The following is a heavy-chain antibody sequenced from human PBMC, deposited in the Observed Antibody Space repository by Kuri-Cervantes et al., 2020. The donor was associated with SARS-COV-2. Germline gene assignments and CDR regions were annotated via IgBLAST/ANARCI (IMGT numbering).Heavy chain of an antibody. Sequence: ASVKVSCKASGYTFTGYYMHWVRQAPGQGLEWMGWINPNSGGTNYAQKLQGRVTMTTDTSTGTAYMELRSLRSDDTAVYYCARVVVVPAAISNPGGMDVWGKGNTVTVSS. D-gene: IGHD2-2*02. CDR2: INPNSGGT. CDR1: GYTFTGYY. J-gene: IGHJ6*03. CDR3: ARVVVVPAAISNPGGMDV. V-gene: IGHV1-2*02.